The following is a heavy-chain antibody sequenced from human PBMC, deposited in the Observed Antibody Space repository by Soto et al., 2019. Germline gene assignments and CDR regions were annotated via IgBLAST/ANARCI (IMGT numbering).Heavy chain of an antibody. Sequence: QVQLVQSGAEVKKPGASVKVSCKASGYTFTSYDINWVRQATGQGLEWMGWMNPNSGNTGYAQKFQGRVTMTRNTSIXTAYMELSSLRSEDTAVYYCARPNDAYPILYGMDVWGQGTTVTVSS. D-gene: IGHD1-1*01. CDR1: GYTFTSYD. J-gene: IGHJ6*02. V-gene: IGHV1-8*01. CDR3: ARPNDAYPILYGMDV. CDR2: MNPNSGNT.